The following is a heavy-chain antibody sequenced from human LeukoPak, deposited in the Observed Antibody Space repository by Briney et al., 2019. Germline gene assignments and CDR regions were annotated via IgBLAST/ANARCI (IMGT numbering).Heavy chain of an antibody. V-gene: IGHV4-4*07. CDR1: GGSISSYY. CDR2: IYNSGST. CDR3: ARDREGRYSYGNFFDY. D-gene: IGHD5-18*01. Sequence: SETLSLTCTVSGGSISSYYWSWIRQPAGKGLEWIGRIYNSGSTNYNPSLKSRVTMSVDTSKNQFSLKLSSVTAADTAVYYCARDREGRYSYGNFFDYWGQGTLVTVSS. J-gene: IGHJ4*02.